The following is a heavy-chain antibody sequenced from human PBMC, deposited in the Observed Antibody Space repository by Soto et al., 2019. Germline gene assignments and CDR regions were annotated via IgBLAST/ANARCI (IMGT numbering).Heavy chain of an antibody. Sequence: SETLSLTCTVSGGSISSYYWSWIRQPPGKGLEWIGYIYYSGSTNYNPSLKSRVTISVDTSKNQFSLKLSSVTAADTAVYYCARDHEGLDYWGQGTLVTVST. CDR2: IYYSGST. V-gene: IGHV4-59*01. J-gene: IGHJ4*02. CDR3: ARDHEGLDY. CDR1: GGSISSYY.